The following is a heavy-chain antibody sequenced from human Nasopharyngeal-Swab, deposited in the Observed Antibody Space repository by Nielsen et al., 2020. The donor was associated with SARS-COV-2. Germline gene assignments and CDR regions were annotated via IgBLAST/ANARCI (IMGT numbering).Heavy chain of an antibody. CDR3: ATSPMYSSGWWEGKNYFDY. Sequence: ASVTVSCKASGYTLTSYGISWVRQAAGQGLEWMEWISAYNGNTNYAQKLQGRVTMTTDTSTSTAYMELRSLRSDDTAVYYCATSPMYSSGWWEGKNYFDYWGQGTLVTVSS. D-gene: IGHD6-19*01. V-gene: IGHV1-18*01. CDR1: GYTLTSYG. CDR2: ISAYNGNT. J-gene: IGHJ4*02.